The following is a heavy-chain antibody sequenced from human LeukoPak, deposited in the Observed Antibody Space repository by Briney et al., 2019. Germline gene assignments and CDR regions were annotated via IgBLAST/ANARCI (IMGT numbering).Heavy chain of an antibody. Sequence: SETLSLTCTVSGYSISSGYYWGWIRQPPGQGLEWIGSIYHSESTYYNPSLKSRVTISVDTSKNQFSLKLSSVTAADTAVYYCARDSAKLGYFDYWGQGTLVTVSS. CDR2: IYHSEST. J-gene: IGHJ4*02. D-gene: IGHD3-16*01. V-gene: IGHV4-38-2*02. CDR1: GYSISSGYY. CDR3: ARDSAKLGYFDY.